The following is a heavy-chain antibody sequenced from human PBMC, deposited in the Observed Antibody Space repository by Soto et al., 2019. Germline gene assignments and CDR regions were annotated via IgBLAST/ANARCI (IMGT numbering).Heavy chain of an antibody. D-gene: IGHD3-16*01. V-gene: IGHV3-30*18. CDR2: ISYDGSNK. Sequence: QVQLVESGGGVVQPGRSLRLSCAASGFTFSSYGMHWVRQAPGKGLEWVAVISYDGSNKYYADSVKGRFTISRDNSKNTLYLQMNSLRAEDTAVYYCAKEGAFGGVGYYGMDVWGQGTTVTVSS. CDR1: GFTFSSYG. CDR3: AKEGAFGGVGYYGMDV. J-gene: IGHJ6*02.